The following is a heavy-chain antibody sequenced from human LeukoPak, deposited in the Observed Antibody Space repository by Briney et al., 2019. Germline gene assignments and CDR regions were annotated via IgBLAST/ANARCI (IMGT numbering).Heavy chain of an antibody. CDR2: INHSGST. D-gene: IGHD6-6*01. Sequence: SETLSLTCAVYGGSFSGYYWSWIRQPPGKGLEWIGEINHSGSTNYNPSLKSRVTISVNPSKNQFSLKLSSVTAADTAVYYCARVPTQLAGVDYWGQGTLVTVSS. CDR3: ARVPTQLAGVDY. J-gene: IGHJ4*02. V-gene: IGHV4-34*01. CDR1: GGSFSGYY.